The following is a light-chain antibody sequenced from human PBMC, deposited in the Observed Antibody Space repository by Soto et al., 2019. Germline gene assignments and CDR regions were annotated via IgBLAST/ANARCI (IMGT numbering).Light chain of an antibody. CDR1: QSLSSSS. CDR3: QQYNQWPHP. Sequence: EIVLTQSPGTLSLTPGERATLSCRASQSLSSSSLAWYQQKPGQAPRLLIYGASTGATGIPARFSASGSGTEFTLTITSLQSEDFAVYYCQQYNQWPHPFGGGSMVDIK. CDR2: GAS. J-gene: IGKJ4*01. V-gene: IGKV3-15*01.